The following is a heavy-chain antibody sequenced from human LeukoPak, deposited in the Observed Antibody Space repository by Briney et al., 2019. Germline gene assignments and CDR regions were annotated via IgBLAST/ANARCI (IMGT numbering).Heavy chain of an antibody. V-gene: IGHV3-23*01. J-gene: IGHJ6*03. CDR3: AKWGYSYGYPYYYYYMDV. Sequence: GGSLRLSCAASGFTFSSYAMSWVRQAPGKGLEWVSAISGSGGSTYYADSVKGRFTISRDNSKNTLYLQMNSLRAEDTAVYYCAKWGYSYGYPYYYYYMDVWGKGTTVTVSS. D-gene: IGHD5-18*01. CDR1: GFTFSSYA. CDR2: ISGSGGST.